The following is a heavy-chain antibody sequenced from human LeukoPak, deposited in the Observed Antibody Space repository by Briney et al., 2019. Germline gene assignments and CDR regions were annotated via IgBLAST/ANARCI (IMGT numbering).Heavy chain of an antibody. J-gene: IGHJ1*01. D-gene: IGHD3-16*01. CDR2: ITRGGSTI. V-gene: IGHV3-48*03. Sequence: PGGSLRLSCAASGVTFSSYEMNWVRQAPGKGLEWVSYITRGGSTIYYAGSVKGRFTISRDNAKNSLYLQMNSLRAEDTAVYYCASGGAVDALFQHWGQGTLVTVSS. CDR1: GVTFSSYE. CDR3: ASGGAVDALFQH.